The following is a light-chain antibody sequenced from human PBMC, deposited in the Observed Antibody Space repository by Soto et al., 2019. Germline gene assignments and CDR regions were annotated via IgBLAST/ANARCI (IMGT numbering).Light chain of an antibody. CDR1: QSINIY. CDR2: AAS. Sequence: IQLTQSPSSLSASVGGRVTVTCRASQSINIYLNWYQQKPGKAPTLLIYAASSLQSGVPSRFSGGGSRTDFTLTISSLQTEDFATYYCQQSYRSPYTFGQGTKLEI. J-gene: IGKJ2*01. V-gene: IGKV1-39*01. CDR3: QQSYRSPYT.